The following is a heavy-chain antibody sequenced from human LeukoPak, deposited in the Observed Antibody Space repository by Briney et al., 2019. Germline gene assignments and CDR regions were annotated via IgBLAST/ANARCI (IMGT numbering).Heavy chain of an antibody. D-gene: IGHD2-15*01. CDR2: IKQDGSEE. J-gene: IGHJ4*02. Sequence: PGGSLRLSCAASGFTFSSYWMSWVRQAPGTGLEWVANIKQDGSEEYYVDSVKGRFTISRDNAKNSLYLQMNSLRAEDTAVYYCAREYCSGGTCYLPGYWGQGTLVTVSS. CDR1: GFTFSSYW. V-gene: IGHV3-7*03. CDR3: AREYCSGGTCYLPGY.